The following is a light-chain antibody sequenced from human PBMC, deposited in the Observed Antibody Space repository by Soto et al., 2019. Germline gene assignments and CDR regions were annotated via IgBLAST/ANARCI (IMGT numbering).Light chain of an antibody. V-gene: IGLV4-69*01. Sequence: QSVLTQSPSASASLGASVRLTCTLSSGHNSYAIAWHQQQPEKGPRYLMKLSSDGSHSRGDGIPDRFSGSSSGAARYLTISSLQSEDEADYFCQTWGTGIVLFCGGTKVTVL. CDR2: LSSDGSH. CDR1: SGHNSYA. CDR3: QTWGTGIVL. J-gene: IGLJ2*01.